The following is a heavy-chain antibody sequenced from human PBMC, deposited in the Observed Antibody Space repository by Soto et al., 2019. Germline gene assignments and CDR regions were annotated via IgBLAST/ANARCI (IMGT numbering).Heavy chain of an antibody. D-gene: IGHD3-3*01. J-gene: IGHJ5*02. CDR3: TTQIYEFWGGGRFDP. Sequence: EVQLVESGGGLVKPGGSLRLSCTASGFTFSNAWMSWVRQAPGKGLEWVGRITSKTDGGTTDYAAPVKGRFTISRDDSKNTLYLQINSLKTEDTAVYYCTTQIYEFWGGGRFDPWGQGTLVTVSS. CDR1: GFTFSNAW. V-gene: IGHV3-15*01. CDR2: ITSKTDGGTT.